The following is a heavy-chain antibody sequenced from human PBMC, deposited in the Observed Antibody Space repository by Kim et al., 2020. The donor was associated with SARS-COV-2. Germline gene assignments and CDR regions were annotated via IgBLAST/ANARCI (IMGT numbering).Heavy chain of an antibody. Sequence: GGSLRLSCAASGFTFSSYAMSWVRQAPGKGLEWVSAISGSGGSTYYADSVKGRFTISRDNSKNTLYLQMNSLRAEDTAVYYCAKAGPGIAAAGVYYYYYGMDVWGQGTTVTVSS. CDR3: AKAGPGIAAAGVYYYYYGMDV. J-gene: IGHJ6*02. CDR1: GFTFSSYA. V-gene: IGHV3-23*01. CDR2: ISGSGGST. D-gene: IGHD6-13*01.